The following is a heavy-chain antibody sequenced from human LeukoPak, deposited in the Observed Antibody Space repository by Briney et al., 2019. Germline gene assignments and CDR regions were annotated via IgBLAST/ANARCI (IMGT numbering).Heavy chain of an antibody. D-gene: IGHD6-13*01. Sequence: GGSLRLSCAASGFTFSDYYMSWIRQAPGKGLEWVSYISSSGSTIYYADSVKGRFTISRDNAKNSLYLQMNSLRAEDTAVYYCARQYPRSSWYFDYWGQGTLVTVSA. J-gene: IGHJ4*02. CDR3: ARQYPRSSWYFDY. CDR2: ISSSGSTI. CDR1: GFTFSDYY. V-gene: IGHV3-11*01.